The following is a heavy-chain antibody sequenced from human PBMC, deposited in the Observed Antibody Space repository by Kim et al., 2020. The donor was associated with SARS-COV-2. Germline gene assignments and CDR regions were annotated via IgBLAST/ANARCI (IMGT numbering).Heavy chain of an antibody. V-gene: IGHV3-23*01. J-gene: IGHJ4*02. D-gene: IGHD3-22*01. CDR1: GFTFRSYA. Sequence: GGSLRLSCAASGFTFRSYAMSWVRQAPGKGLEWVSAISGSGGSKYYADSVKGRFTISRDNSKNTLYLQMNSLRAEDTAVYYCENDVNYYDSSGYYYDYWGQGTLVPVSS. CDR2: ISGSGGSK. CDR3: ENDVNYYDSSGYYYDY.